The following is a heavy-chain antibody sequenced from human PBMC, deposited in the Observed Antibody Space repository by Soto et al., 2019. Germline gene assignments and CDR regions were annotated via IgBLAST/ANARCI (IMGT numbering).Heavy chain of an antibody. Sequence: EVQLVESGGGLVQPGGSLRLTCVGSGFTLSTYWMSWARQAPGKGLEWLANIKQDGSEQHYVDSVKGRFSISRDNAQNSLFLHMSSLRDEDTAVYYCARASSLNYWGQGTLVTVSS. J-gene: IGHJ4*02. CDR3: ARASSLNY. V-gene: IGHV3-7*01. CDR2: IKQDGSEQ. CDR1: GFTLSTYW. D-gene: IGHD6-13*01.